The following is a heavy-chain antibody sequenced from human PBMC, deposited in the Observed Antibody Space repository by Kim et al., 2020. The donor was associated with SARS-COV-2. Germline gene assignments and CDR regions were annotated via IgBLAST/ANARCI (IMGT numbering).Heavy chain of an antibody. V-gene: IGHV4-59*13. D-gene: IGHD3-10*01. J-gene: IGHJ3*02. Sequence: SETLSLTCTVSGGSISSYYWSWIRQPPGKGLEWIGYIYYSGSTNYNPSLKSRVTISVDTSKNQFSLKLSSVTAADTAVYYCARARPTLYGLTDAFDIWGQGTMVTDSS. CDR1: GGSISSYY. CDR2: IYYSGST. CDR3: ARARPTLYGLTDAFDI.